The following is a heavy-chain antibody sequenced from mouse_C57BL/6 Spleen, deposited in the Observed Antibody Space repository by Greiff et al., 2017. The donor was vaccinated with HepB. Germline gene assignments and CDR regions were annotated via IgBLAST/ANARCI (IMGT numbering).Heavy chain of an antibody. Sequence: VQLQQSGAELARPGASVKLSCKASGYTFTSYGISWVKQRTGQGLEWIGEIYPRSGNTYYNEKFKGKATLTADKSSRTAYMELRSLTSDDSAVYFCARVNYYGSSYAMDYWGQGTSVTVSS. V-gene: IGHV1-81*01. CDR3: ARVNYYGSSYAMDY. J-gene: IGHJ4*01. CDR1: GYTFTSYG. CDR2: IYPRSGNT. D-gene: IGHD1-1*01.